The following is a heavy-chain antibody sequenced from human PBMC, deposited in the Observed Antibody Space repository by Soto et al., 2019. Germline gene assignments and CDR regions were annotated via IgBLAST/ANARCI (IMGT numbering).Heavy chain of an antibody. CDR3: AREAIEARGLERRGYFAY. D-gene: IGHD1-1*01. CDR1: GYTFTSYG. V-gene: IGHV1-18*01. CDR2: ISAYNVNT. Sequence: QVQLVQSGAEVKKPGASVKVSCKASGYTFTSYGIIWVRQAPGQGVEWMGWISAYNVNTNYAQKLQGRVTMTTDTTTSREYMELRSLRSDDTAVYYCAREAIEARGLERRGYFAYWGQGTLVTVPS. J-gene: IGHJ4*02.